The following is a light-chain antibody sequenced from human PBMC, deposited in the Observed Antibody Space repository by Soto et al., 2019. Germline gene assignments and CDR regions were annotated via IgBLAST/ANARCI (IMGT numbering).Light chain of an antibody. CDR1: QSVSSN. Sequence: EIVMTQSPATLSVSPGEIATLSCRAIQSVSSNLAWYQQKPGQAPRLLIYGASTRATGIPARFSGSGSGTDFTLTISRLEPEDFAVYYCQKYGSSPITFGQGTRLEIK. CDR3: QKYGSSPIT. V-gene: IGKV3-15*01. CDR2: GAS. J-gene: IGKJ5*01.